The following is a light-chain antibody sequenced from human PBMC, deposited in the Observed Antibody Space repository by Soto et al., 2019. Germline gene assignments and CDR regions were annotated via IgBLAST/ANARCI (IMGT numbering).Light chain of an antibody. J-gene: IGKJ4*01. V-gene: IGKV3-20*01. CDR1: QTVRNNY. CDR3: QQYYSTPLT. Sequence: VLTQSPGTLSLSPGERATLSCSASQTVRNNYLAWYQQKPGQAPRLLIYDASSRATGIPDRFSGSGSGTDFTLTISSLQAEDVAVYYCQQYYSTPLTFGGGTKVDIK. CDR2: DAS.